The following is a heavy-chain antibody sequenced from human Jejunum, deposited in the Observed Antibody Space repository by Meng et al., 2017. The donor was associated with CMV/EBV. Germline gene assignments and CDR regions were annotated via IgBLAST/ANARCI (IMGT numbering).Heavy chain of an antibody. Sequence: CTISGGSLGVYYWNWIRQSPGKGLEWIGYIYQSGSTNYNPSLQSRVTMSVDTSKNQFSLKLSSVTAADTAVYYCARGQTVRGFEYWGQGTPVTVSS. CDR3: ARGQTVRGFEY. V-gene: IGHV4-59*01. CDR1: GGSLGVYY. CDR2: IYQSGST. D-gene: IGHD3-10*01. J-gene: IGHJ4*02.